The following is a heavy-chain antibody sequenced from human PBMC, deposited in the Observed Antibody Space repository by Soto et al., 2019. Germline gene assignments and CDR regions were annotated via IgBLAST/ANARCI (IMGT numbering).Heavy chain of an antibody. CDR1: GFTFSSYG. D-gene: IGHD2-15*01. V-gene: IGHV3-30*18. J-gene: IGHJ5*02. Sequence: QVQLVESGGGVVQPGRSLRLSCAASGFTFSSYGMHWVRQAPGKGLEWVAVISYDGSNKYYADSVKGRFTISRDNSKNTLYLQRNSLRAEDTAVYYCAKAGLCCSCGSCPANWFDLWGELTLLT. CDR2: ISYDGSNK. CDR3: AKAGLCCSCGSCPANWFDL.